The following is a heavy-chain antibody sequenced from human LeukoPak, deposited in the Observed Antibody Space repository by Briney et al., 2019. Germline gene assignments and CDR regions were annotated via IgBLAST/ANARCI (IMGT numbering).Heavy chain of an antibody. CDR3: ARGGGLQWLVQSYYYYGMDV. Sequence: ASVKVSCKASGYTFTSYYMHWVRQAPGQGLEWMGIINPSGGSTSYAQKFQGRVTMTRDTSTSTVYMELSSLRSEDTAVYYCARGGGLQWLVQSYYYYGMDVWGQGTTVTVSS. V-gene: IGHV1-46*01. J-gene: IGHJ6*02. CDR2: INPSGGST. CDR1: GYTFTSYY. D-gene: IGHD6-19*01.